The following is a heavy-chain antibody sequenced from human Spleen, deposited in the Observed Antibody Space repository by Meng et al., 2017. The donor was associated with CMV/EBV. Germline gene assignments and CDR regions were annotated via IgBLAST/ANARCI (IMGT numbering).Heavy chain of an antibody. V-gene: IGHV1-2*02. J-gene: IGHJ6*02. CDR2: INPETGDA. Sequence: ASVKVSCKASGYTFIGYYMHWMRQAPGQGLEWMGWINPETGDANYAQKFQGRVTMTTDTSTSTAYMELRSLRSDDTAVYYCARGPSLQYQLLSYYYYYYGMDVWGQGTTVTVSS. CDR3: ARGPSLQYQLLSYYYYYYGMDV. D-gene: IGHD2-2*01. CDR1: GYTFIGYY.